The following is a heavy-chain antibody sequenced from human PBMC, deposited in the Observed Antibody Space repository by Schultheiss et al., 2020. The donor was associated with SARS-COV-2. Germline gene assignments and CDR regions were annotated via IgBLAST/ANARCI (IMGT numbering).Heavy chain of an antibody. D-gene: IGHD1-26*01. CDR3: AKKIGRTVGATDHFDN. V-gene: IGHV3-23*01. Sequence: GESLKISCAASGFSFSSYAMSWVRQAPGKGLEWVASITASGASSYYSDSVKGRFTISRDNSGTTLSLHMNRLRAEDTAIYYCAKKIGRTVGATDHFDNWGQGTLVTVSS. CDR1: GFSFSSYA. CDR2: ITASGASS. J-gene: IGHJ4*02.